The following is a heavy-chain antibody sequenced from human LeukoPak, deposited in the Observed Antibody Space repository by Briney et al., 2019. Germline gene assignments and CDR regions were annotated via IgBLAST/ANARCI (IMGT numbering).Heavy chain of an antibody. D-gene: IGHD3-9*01. CDR3: ARAAPSPNYDILTGYYNFLDY. J-gene: IGHJ4*02. V-gene: IGHV3-74*01. CDR1: GFTFSSYW. CDR2: INSDGSST. Sequence: PGGSLRLSCAASGFTFSSYWMHWVRQAPGKGLVWVSRINSDGSSTSYADSVKGRFTISRDNAKNTLYLQMNSLRAEDTAVYYCARAAPSPNYDILTGYYNFLDYWGQGTLVTVSS.